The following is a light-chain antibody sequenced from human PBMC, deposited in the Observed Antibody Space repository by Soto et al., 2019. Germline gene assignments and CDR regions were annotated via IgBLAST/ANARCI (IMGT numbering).Light chain of an antibody. J-gene: IGKJ4*01. CDR2: DAS. CDR1: QSVNSN. Sequence: EIVMTQSPATLSVSPGERATLSCRASQSVNSNLAWYRQKPGQAPRLLISDASTRATGVPARFSGSGSGTEFPLTTSILQSEVSGIYSCRQYNFWPPPTFGGGTKVEIK. V-gene: IGKV3-15*01. CDR3: RQYNFWPPPT.